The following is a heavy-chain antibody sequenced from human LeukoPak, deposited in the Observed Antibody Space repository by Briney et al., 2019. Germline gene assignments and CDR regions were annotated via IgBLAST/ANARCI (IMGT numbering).Heavy chain of an antibody. D-gene: IGHD6-13*01. J-gene: IGHJ4*02. CDR1: GFTFSSYG. CDR3: ARNREQQLNSPFDY. Sequence: PGGSLRLSCAASGFTFSSYGIHWVRQAPGKGLEWVAVIWYDGSYKYYADSVKGRFTISRDNSKNTLYLQMNSLGAEDTAVYYCARNREQQLNSPFDYWGQGTLVTVSS. CDR2: IWYDGSYK. V-gene: IGHV3-33*01.